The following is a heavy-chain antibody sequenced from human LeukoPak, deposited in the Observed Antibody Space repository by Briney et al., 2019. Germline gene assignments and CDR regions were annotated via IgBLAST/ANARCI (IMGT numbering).Heavy chain of an antibody. Sequence: GGSLRLSCAASGFTFSSYSMNWVRQAPGKGLEWGSSISSSSSYIYYAGSVKGRFTISRGNAKNSLYLQMNSLRAEDTAVYYCARDYDILTGYYYYGMDVWGQGTTVTVSS. CDR3: ARDYDILTGYYYYGMDV. CDR2: ISSSSSYI. D-gene: IGHD3-9*01. J-gene: IGHJ6*02. CDR1: GFTFSSYS. V-gene: IGHV3-21*01.